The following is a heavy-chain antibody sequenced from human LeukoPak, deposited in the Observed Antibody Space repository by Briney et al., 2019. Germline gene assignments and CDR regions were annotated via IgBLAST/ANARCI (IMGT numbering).Heavy chain of an antibody. Sequence: GGSLRLSCAASGFTFSTYWMSWVRKAPGKGLEWVANIKQDGSEKYYVDSVKGRFTISRDNAKNSLYLQMNSLRAEDTAVYYCAREQDYGASYYFDYWGQGTLVTVSS. CDR3: AREQDYGASYYFDY. CDR2: IKQDGSEK. CDR1: GFTFSTYW. D-gene: IGHD4-17*01. V-gene: IGHV3-7*01. J-gene: IGHJ4*02.